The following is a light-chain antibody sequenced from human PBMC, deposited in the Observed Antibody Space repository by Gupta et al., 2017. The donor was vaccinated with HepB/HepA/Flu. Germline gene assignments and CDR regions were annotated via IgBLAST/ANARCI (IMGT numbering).Light chain of an antibody. CDR1: QSISSY. J-gene: IGKJ5*01. CDR2: AAS. Sequence: DIQMTQSPSSLSASVGDRVTITCRASQSISSYLNWYQQKPGKAPNLLISAASSLQSGVPSRFSGSGSGTDFTLTISSLQPEDFAAYYCQQSYSTPITFAQGTRLEIK. V-gene: IGKV1-39*01. CDR3: QQSYSTPIT.